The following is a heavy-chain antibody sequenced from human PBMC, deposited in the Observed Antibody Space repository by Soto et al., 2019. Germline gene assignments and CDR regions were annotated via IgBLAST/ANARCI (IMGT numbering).Heavy chain of an antibody. CDR2: IYYSGSA. CDR3: ARGGLYGSGRLYYYGMDV. D-gene: IGHD3-10*01. J-gene: IGHJ6*02. CDR1: GGSISSYY. Sequence: PSETLSLTCTVSGGSISSYYWSWIRQPPGKGLEWIGYIYYSGSANYNPSLKSRVTISVDTSKNQFSLKLSSVTAAGTAVYYCARGGLYGSGRLYYYGMDVWGQGTTVTVSS. V-gene: IGHV4-59*01.